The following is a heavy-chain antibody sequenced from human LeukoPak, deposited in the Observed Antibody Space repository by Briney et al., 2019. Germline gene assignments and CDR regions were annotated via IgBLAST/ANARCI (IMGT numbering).Heavy chain of an antibody. J-gene: IGHJ4*02. CDR1: GGPFSSYA. Sequence: SVKVSCKSSGGPFSSYAISWVRQAPGQGPEWMGGIIPIFGTTNYARKFQGRVTITANKSTTTAYMELRSLRSEDTAVYYCARYSNEFDYWGQGTLVTVSS. CDR3: ARYSNEFDY. D-gene: IGHD4-11*01. V-gene: IGHV1-69*06. CDR2: IIPIFGTT.